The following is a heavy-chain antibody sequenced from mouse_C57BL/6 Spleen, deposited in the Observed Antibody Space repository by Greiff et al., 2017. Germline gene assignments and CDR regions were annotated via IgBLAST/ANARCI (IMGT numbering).Heavy chain of an antibody. CDR3: ARSGGSSAYYLDD. CDR1: GYTFTSYW. D-gene: IGHD1-1*01. J-gene: IGHJ2*01. V-gene: IGHV1-53*01. CDR2: INPSNGGT. Sequence: QVQLQQPGPELVKPGASVKLSCKASGYTFTSYWLHWVKQRPAQGLEWIGNINPSNGGTNYNEQFTSKATLTVDKSSSTAYMQLSSLTSEDSAVYYCARSGGSSAYYLDDWGQGTTLTVSS.